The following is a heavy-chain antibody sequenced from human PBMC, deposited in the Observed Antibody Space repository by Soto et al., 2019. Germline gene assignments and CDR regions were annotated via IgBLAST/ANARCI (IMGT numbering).Heavy chain of an antibody. Sequence: PGGALRLSCAASGFPFSYYYMSWIRQAPGKGLEWVSHITNSGSTKYYADSVKGRFTIPRDNAKNSLFLQMNSLRAEDTAVYYCARTLAARFDYWGQGTPVTVSS. V-gene: IGHV3-11*01. J-gene: IGHJ4*02. CDR2: ITNSGSTK. CDR3: ARTLAARFDY. D-gene: IGHD6-6*01. CDR1: GFPFSYYY.